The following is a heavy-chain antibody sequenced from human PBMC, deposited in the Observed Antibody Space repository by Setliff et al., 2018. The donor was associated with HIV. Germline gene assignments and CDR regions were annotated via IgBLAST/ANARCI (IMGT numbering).Heavy chain of an antibody. CDR1: DSGTYY. Sequence: SETLSLTCTVSDSGTYYWSWIRQPPGKGLEWIGYIYYSGSTNYNPSLKSRVTISVDTSKNQFSLKLNSVTAADTAMYYCARDGGSSGWYFVLGYSDYWGPGTLVTVSS. V-gene: IGHV4-59*12. D-gene: IGHD6-19*01. CDR2: IYYSGST. CDR3: ARDGGSSGWYFVLGYSDY. J-gene: IGHJ4*02.